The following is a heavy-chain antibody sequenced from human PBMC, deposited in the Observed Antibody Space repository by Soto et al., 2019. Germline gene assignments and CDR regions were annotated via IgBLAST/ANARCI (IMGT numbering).Heavy chain of an antibody. CDR3: AKGVPYDYASNYFDY. Sequence: GGSLRLSCAASGFTFSSYAMSWVRQAPGKGLEWVSVISGSGDSTYYVASVKGRFTISRDNSKNTLYLQMNSLRVEDTAVYYCAKGVPYDYASNYFDYWGQGTRVTVSS. D-gene: IGHD3-16*01. V-gene: IGHV3-23*01. J-gene: IGHJ4*02. CDR1: GFTFSSYA. CDR2: ISGSGDST.